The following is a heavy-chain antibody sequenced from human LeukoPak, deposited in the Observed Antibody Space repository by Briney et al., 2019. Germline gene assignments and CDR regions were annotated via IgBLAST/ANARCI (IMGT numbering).Heavy chain of an antibody. D-gene: IGHD3-9*01. V-gene: IGHV3-7*04. CDR3: ARDLSQHFDWLLPGDT. CDR2: IKQDGSQK. J-gene: IGHJ5*02. CDR1: GFTFNIYW. Sequence: GGSLILSCAGSGFTFNIYWMTWVRQPPGKGLEWVANIKQDGSQKYYVDSVKGRFTISRDNAKNSVYLQMNRLRAEETDEYYCARDLSQHFDWLLPGDTWGQGTLVTVSS.